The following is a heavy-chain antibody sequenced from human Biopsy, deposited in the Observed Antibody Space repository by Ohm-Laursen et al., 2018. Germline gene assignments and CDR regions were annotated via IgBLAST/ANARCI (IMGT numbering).Heavy chain of an antibody. CDR1: GYTFTSYD. J-gene: IGHJ5*02. V-gene: IGHV1-8*01. CDR3: GKAVRNQLLTDP. CDR2: LNPVSGNS. Sequence: ASVKVSCKASGYTFTSYDITWVRQASGQGPEWIGWLNPVSGNSNFGQKFRGRVTVTSDTSISTAYMELSGLTSDDTATYYCGKAVRNQLLTDPWGQGTLVTVTS. D-gene: IGHD1-7*01.